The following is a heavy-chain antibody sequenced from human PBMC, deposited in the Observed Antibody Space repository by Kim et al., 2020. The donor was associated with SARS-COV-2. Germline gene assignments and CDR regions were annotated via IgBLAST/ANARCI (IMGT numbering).Heavy chain of an antibody. CDR2: VNNNNNP. CDR3: AKDHPSSGWPTFDS. Sequence: GGSLRLSCAASGFTFSRRAMSWVRQVPGKGLEWIASVNNNNNPYYADSVKGRFTVSRDITKDTLYLQMNSLRAVDTALYYCAKDHPSSGWPTFDSWGQGTLVAVSS. CDR1: GFTFSRRA. J-gene: IGHJ4*02. V-gene: IGHV3-23*05. D-gene: IGHD6-19*01.